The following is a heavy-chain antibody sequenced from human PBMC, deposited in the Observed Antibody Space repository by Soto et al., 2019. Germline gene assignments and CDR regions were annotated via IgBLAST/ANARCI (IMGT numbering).Heavy chain of an antibody. D-gene: IGHD3-10*01. CDR3: AKDTDGSGNYYKTPFDY. CDR1: GFTFSNYG. V-gene: IGHV3-30*18. J-gene: IGHJ4*02. Sequence: QVQLVESGGGVVQPGRSLRLSCAASGFTFSNYGMHWVRQAPGKGLEWVAVISYHGSDKYYADSVKGRFTISRDNSKNTLYLQMDSLRAEDTAVYYCAKDTDGSGNYYKTPFDYWGQRTLVTVSS. CDR2: ISYHGSDK.